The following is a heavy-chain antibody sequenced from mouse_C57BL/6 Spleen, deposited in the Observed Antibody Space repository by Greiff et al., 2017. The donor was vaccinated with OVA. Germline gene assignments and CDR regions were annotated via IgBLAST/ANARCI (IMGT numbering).Heavy chain of an antibody. CDR1: GYTFTSYW. J-gene: IGHJ4*01. Sequence: QVQLQQSGAELVKPGASVKLSCKASGYTFTSYWMQWVKQRPGQGLEWIGEIDPSDSYTNYNQKFKGKATLTVDTSSSTAYMQLSSLTTEDSAIYYCARSLGPTLRYAMDYGGQGTSVTVSS. CDR3: ARSLGPTLRYAMDY. V-gene: IGHV1-50*01. CDR2: IDPSDSYT.